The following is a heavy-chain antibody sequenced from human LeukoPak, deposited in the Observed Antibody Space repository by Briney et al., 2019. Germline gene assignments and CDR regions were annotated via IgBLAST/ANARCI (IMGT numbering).Heavy chain of an antibody. CDR2: MNPNSGNT. CDR1: GNTSTSYD. D-gene: IGHD3-10*01. CDR3: ASELWFGELLPI. J-gene: IGHJ4*02. V-gene: IGHV1-8*01. Sequence: ASVKVSCKASGNTSTSYDINWVRQATGQGLEWMGWMNPNSGNTGYAQKFQGRVTMTRNTSISTAYMELSSLRSEDTAVYYCASELWFGELLPIWGQGTLVTVSS.